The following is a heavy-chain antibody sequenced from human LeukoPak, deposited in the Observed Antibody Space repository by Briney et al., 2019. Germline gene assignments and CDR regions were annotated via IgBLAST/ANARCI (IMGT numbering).Heavy chain of an antibody. J-gene: IGHJ6*02. CDR1: GFTFSSYD. CDR2: IGSAGDT. CDR3: ARVWHYGSGSYPDYGMDV. V-gene: IGHV3-13*04. D-gene: IGHD3-10*01. Sequence: GGSLRLSCAASGFTFSSYDMHWVRQATGKGLEWVSAIGSAGDTYYPGSVKGRFTIFRENAKNSLYLQMNSLRAGDTAVYYCARVWHYGSGSYPDYGMDVWGQGTTVTVSS.